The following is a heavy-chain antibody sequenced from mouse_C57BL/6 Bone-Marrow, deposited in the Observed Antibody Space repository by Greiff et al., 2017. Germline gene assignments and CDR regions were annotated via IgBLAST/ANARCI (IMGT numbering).Heavy chain of an antibody. CDR3: TPNLLLRYFDY. J-gene: IGHJ2*01. D-gene: IGHD1-1*01. CDR2: IYPGNSDT. CDR1: GYTFTSYW. Sequence: VHVKQSGTVLARPGASVKMSCKTSGYTFTSYWMHWVKQRPGQGLEWIGAIYPGNSDTSYNQKFKGKAKLTAVTSASTAYMELSSLTNEDSAVYYCTPNLLLRYFDYGGQGTTLTVSS. V-gene: IGHV1-5*01.